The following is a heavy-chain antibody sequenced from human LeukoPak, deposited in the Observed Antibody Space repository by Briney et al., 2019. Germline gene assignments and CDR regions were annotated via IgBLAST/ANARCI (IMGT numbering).Heavy chain of an antibody. V-gene: IGHV4-59*01. CDR2: IYYSGST. CDR1: GGSISSYY. Sequence: SETLPLTCTVSGGSISSYYWSWIRQPPGKGLEWIGYIYYSGSTNYNPSLKSRVTISLDTSKNQFSLKLSSVTAADTAVYYCARAGSYYYVDYWGRGTLVTVSS. D-gene: IGHD1-26*01. CDR3: ARAGSYYYVDY. J-gene: IGHJ4*02.